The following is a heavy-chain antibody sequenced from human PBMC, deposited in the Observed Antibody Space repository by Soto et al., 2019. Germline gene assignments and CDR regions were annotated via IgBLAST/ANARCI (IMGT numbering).Heavy chain of an antibody. V-gene: IGHV3-30*18. D-gene: IGHD7-27*01. J-gene: IGHJ4*02. CDR3: AKGLGSGDYVVY. CDR1: GFTFSSYG. Sequence: QVQLVESGGGVVQPGRSLRLSCAASGFTFSSYGMHWVRQAPGKGLEWVAVISYDGSNKYYADSVKGRFTISRDNSKNTLYQQMNSLRAEDTAVYYCAKGLGSGDYVVYWGQGTLVTVSS. CDR2: ISYDGSNK.